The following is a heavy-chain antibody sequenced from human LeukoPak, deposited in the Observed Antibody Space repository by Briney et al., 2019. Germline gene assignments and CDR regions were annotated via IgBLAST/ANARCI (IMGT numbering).Heavy chain of an antibody. V-gene: IGHV1-69*05. Sequence: AASVKVSCKASGDSFGTYGITWVRQALGQGLEWMGGFNPIFGSAQYAQRFQGRVTITMDVSARTVYMELSSLRSEDTTIYYCAREFGSGVFDPWGQGTLVTVSS. D-gene: IGHD3-10*01. CDR2: FNPIFGSA. CDR3: AREFGSGVFDP. J-gene: IGHJ5*02. CDR1: GDSFGTYG.